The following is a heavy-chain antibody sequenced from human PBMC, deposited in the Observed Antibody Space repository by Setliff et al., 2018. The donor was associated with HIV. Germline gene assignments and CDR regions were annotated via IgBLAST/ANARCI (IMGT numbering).Heavy chain of an antibody. V-gene: IGHV1-2*02. D-gene: IGHD1-26*01. CDR3: ARDFFGQRVGATLGY. CDR1: GCTFTNYY. J-gene: IGHJ4*02. Sequence: ASVKVSCKASGCTFTNYYMHWVRQAPGQGLEWMGWINPNSGGTNYAQKFQGRVTMTRDTSTSTVYMELSSLRSEDTAVYYCARDFFGQRVGATLGYWGQGTLVTVSS. CDR2: INPNSGGT.